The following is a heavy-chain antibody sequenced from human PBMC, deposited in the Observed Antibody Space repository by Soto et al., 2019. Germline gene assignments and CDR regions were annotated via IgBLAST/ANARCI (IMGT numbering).Heavy chain of an antibody. CDR1: GITFSSYW. CDR3: ASSLLTPFDY. V-gene: IGHV3-74*01. J-gene: IGHJ4*02. Sequence: LRLSCAASGITFSSYWMHWVRQVPGKGLVWVSRINSDGSSTSYADSVKGRFTISRDNAKNILYLHMNSLRAEDTAVYYCASSLLTPFDYWGQGTLVTVSS. CDR2: INSDGSST. D-gene: IGHD7-27*01.